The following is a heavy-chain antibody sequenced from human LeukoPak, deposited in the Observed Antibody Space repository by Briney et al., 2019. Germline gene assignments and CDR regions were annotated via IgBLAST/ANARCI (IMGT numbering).Heavy chain of an antibody. V-gene: IGHV3-20*01. CDR3: ARGDSSGWYYWFDP. CDR2: INWNGGST. Sequence: GGSLRLSCAVSGFTFDDYGMSWVRQAPGKGLEWVSGINWNGGSTGYADSVKGRFTISRDNAKNSLHLQMNSLRAEDTALYDCARGDSSGWYYWFDPWGQGTLVTVSS. J-gene: IGHJ5*02. D-gene: IGHD6-19*01. CDR1: GFTFDDYG.